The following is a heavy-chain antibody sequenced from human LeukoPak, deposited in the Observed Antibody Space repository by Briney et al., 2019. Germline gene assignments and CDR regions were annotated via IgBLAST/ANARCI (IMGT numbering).Heavy chain of an antibody. D-gene: IGHD2-15*01. J-gene: IGHJ4*02. CDR3: AKDYSDSRVADVIFEY. V-gene: IGHV3-23*01. Sequence: GGSLRLSCAASGLTFSYYAMSWFRQAPGKGLEWVSGITSGFTPHYADSVKGRFTISRENSKNTFHLQLNSLRAEDTAVYYCAKDYSDSRVADVIFEYWGQGTLVTVSS. CDR1: GLTFSYYA. CDR2: ITSGFTP.